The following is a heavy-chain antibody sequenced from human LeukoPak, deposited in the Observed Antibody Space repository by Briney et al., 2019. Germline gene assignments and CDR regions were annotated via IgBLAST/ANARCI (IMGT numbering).Heavy chain of an antibody. Sequence: SETLSLTCTVSGGSISSYSWSWIRQPAGKGLEWIGRIYTSGSTNYNPSLKSRVTMSVDTSKNQFSLKLSSVTAADTAVYYCARDPAGYSSGWSSDYWGQGTLVTVSS. CDR1: GGSISSYS. D-gene: IGHD6-19*01. J-gene: IGHJ4*02. CDR2: IYTSGST. V-gene: IGHV4-4*07. CDR3: ARDPAGYSSGWSSDY.